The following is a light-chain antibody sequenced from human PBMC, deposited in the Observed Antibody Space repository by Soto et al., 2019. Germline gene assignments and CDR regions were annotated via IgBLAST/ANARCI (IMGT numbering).Light chain of an antibody. CDR2: EGI. V-gene: IGLV2-23*01. CDR3: CSYAGTYSYV. CDR1: SSNIGGYNV. J-gene: IGLJ1*01. Sequence: QSVLTQPASVSGSPGQSITISCSGTSSNIGGYNVVSWYQQHPGKAPKVIVYEGIKRPSGVSDRFSGSTSGSTASLTISGLQAEDEAEYYCCSYAGTYSYVFGPGTQLTVL.